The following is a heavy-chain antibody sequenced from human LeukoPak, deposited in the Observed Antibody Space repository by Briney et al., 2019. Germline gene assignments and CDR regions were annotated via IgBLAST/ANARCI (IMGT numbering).Heavy chain of an antibody. CDR3: AKGDYDFAADWFDP. Sequence: GGSLRLSCAASGFTFDDYAMHWVRQAPGKGLEWVSGISWNSGSIGYADSVKGRFTISRDNAKNSLYLQMNSLRAEDTALYYCAKGDYDFAADWFDPWGQGTLVTVSS. CDR2: ISWNSGSI. CDR1: GFTFDDYA. D-gene: IGHD3-3*01. V-gene: IGHV3-9*01. J-gene: IGHJ5*02.